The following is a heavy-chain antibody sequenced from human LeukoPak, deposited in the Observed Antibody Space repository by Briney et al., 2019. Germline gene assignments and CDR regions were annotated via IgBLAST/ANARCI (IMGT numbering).Heavy chain of an antibody. D-gene: IGHD3-16*01. CDR2: IYHGGNT. Sequence: PSETLSLTCAVAGYSISSSYYWGWIRQPPEKGLEGIVSIYHGGNTYYNPSLKRRGTISEDDSTNQVSLKFSTRTAADTAEHYFARGVPSISRGSYGYWGQGTLVTVSS. V-gene: IGHV4-38-2*01. CDR3: ARGVPSISRGSYGY. CDR1: GYSISSSYY. J-gene: IGHJ4*02.